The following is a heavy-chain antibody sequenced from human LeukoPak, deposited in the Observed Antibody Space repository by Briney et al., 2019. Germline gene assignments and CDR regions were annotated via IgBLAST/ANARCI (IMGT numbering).Heavy chain of an antibody. CDR2: INHSGST. D-gene: IGHD6-13*01. Sequence: EINHSGSTNYNPSLKSRVTISVDTSKNQFSLKLSSVTAADTAVYYCARGPSYSSSWFDYWGQGTLVTVSS. J-gene: IGHJ4*02. CDR3: ARGPSYSSSWFDY. V-gene: IGHV4-34*01.